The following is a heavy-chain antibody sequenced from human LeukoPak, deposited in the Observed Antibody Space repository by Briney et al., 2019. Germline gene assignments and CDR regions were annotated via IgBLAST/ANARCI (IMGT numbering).Heavy chain of an antibody. V-gene: IGHV4-30-2*01. D-gene: IGHD3-22*01. CDR3: ARVRYYYDSRRAFDI. CDR2: VNHSGST. J-gene: IGHJ3*02. Sequence: SQTLSLTCTVSGGSISSGGYYWSWIRQPPGKGLEWIGEVNHSGSTNYNPSLKSRVTISVDTSKNQFSLKLSSVTAADTAVYYCARVRYYYDSRRAFDIWGQGTMVTVSS. CDR1: GGSISSGGYY.